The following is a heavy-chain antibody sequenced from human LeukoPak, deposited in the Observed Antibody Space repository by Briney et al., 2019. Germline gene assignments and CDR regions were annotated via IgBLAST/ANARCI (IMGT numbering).Heavy chain of an antibody. CDR3: AKDPSVYYGDYIIR. J-gene: IGHJ4*02. V-gene: IGHV3-23*01. CDR2: FSVTDKTT. Sequence: GGPLRLSCAASGFTFSSYAMSWVRQAPGKGLEWVSGFSVTDKTTYYADSVKGRFTISRDNSKNTLYLQMSSLRVEDTAVYYCAKDPSVYYGDYIIRWGQGTLVIVSS. CDR1: GFTFSSYA. D-gene: IGHD4-17*01.